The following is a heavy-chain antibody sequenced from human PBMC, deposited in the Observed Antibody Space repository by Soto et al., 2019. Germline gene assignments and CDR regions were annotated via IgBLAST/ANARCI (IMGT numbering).Heavy chain of an antibody. CDR1: GFTFSSYG. CDR2: ISYDGSNK. CDR3: AKDLVEIVVVVATRDYYYGMDV. V-gene: IGHV3-30*18. D-gene: IGHD2-15*01. J-gene: IGHJ6*02. Sequence: QVQLVESGGGVVQPGRSLRLSCAASGFTFSSYGMHWVRQAPGKGLEWVADISYDGSNKYYADSVKGRFTISRDNSKHTLYLQMNSLRAEDTAVYYCAKDLVEIVVVVATRDYYYGMDVWGQGTTVTVSS.